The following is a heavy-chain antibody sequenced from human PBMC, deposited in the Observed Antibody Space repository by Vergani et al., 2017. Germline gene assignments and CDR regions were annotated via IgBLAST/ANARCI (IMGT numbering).Heavy chain of an antibody. CDR3: ARDLVRDSSSLYPYNWFDP. V-gene: IGHV1-46*03. CDR2: INPSGGST. J-gene: IGHJ5*02. CDR1: GYTFTSYY. D-gene: IGHD6-13*01. Sequence: QVQLVQSGAEVKKPGASVKVYCKASGYTFTSYYMHWVRQAPGQGLEWMGIINPSGGSTSYAQKFQGRVTMTRDTSTGTVYMELSSLRSEDTAVYYCARDLVRDSSSLYPYNWFDPWGQGTLVTVSS.